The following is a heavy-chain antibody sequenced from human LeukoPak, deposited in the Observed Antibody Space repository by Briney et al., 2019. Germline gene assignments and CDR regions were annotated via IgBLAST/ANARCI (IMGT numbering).Heavy chain of an antibody. CDR2: INHSGST. D-gene: IGHD6-6*01. J-gene: IGHJ4*02. CDR3: ATSIAARPSDY. CDR1: GGSFSGYY. V-gene: IGHV4-34*01. Sequence: PSETLSLTCAVYGGSFSGYYWSWIRQPPGKGLEWIGEINHSGSTNYNPSLKSRVTISLDTSKNQFSLKLSSVTAAGTAVYYCATSIAARPSDYWGQGTLVTVAS.